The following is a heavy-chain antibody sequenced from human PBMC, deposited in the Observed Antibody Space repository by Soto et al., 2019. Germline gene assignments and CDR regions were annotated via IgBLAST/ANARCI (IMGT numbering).Heavy chain of an antibody. CDR1: GGSFSGYY. CDR3: TRDKPLPHYSGLGKVYYGMDV. Sequence: PSETLSLTCAVYGGSFSGYYWSWIRQPPGKGLKWIGEINHSGSTNYNPSLKSRVTISVDTSKNQFSLKLSSVTAADTAVYYCTRDKPLPHYSGLGKVYYGMDVWGQGTTVTVSS. V-gene: IGHV4-34*01. D-gene: IGHD3-10*01. J-gene: IGHJ6*02. CDR2: INHSGST.